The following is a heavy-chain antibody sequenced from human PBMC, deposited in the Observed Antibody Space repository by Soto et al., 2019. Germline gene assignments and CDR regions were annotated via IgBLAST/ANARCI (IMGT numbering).Heavy chain of an antibody. V-gene: IGHV3-23*01. CDR3: ARRSSRWYFDY. J-gene: IGHJ4*02. Sequence: EVQLLESGGGLVQPGGSLRLSCAASGFTFSSYAMNWVRHAPGKGLEWVSVISGSDGSTYYADSVKGRFTISRDNSKNTLNLQMNSLRAEDTAVYYCARRSSRWYFDYWGQGTLVTVSS. CDR1: GFTFSSYA. D-gene: IGHD6-13*01. CDR2: ISGSDGST.